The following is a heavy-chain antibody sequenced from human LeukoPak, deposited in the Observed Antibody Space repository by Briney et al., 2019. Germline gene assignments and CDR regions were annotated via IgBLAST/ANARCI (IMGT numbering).Heavy chain of an antibody. CDR1: GFTFDDYA. V-gene: IGHV3-43*02. J-gene: IGHJ4*02. CDR2: ISGDGGST. D-gene: IGHD3-22*01. Sequence: GGSLRLSCAASGFTFDDYAMHWVRQAPGKGLEWVSLISGDGGSTYYADSVKGRFTISRDNSKNSLYLQMNSLRTEDTALYYCAKDMYYYDSSAFDYWGQGTLDTVSS. CDR3: AKDMYYYDSSAFDY.